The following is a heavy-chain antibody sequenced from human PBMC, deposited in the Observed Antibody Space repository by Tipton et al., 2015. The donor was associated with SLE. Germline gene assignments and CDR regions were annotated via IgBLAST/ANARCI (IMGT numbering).Heavy chain of an antibody. CDR3: ARVGAAAGTDY. V-gene: IGHV3-49*03. D-gene: IGHD6-13*01. Sequence: SLRLSCTASGFTFGDYAMSWFRQAPGKGLEWVGFIRSKAYGGTTEYAASVKGRFTISRDDSKNSLYLQMNSLKTEDTAVYYCARVGAAAGTDYWGQGTLVTVSS. J-gene: IGHJ4*02. CDR2: IRSKAYGGTT. CDR1: GFTFGDYA.